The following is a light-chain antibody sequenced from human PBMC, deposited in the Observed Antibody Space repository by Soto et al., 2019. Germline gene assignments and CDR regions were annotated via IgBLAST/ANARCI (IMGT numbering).Light chain of an antibody. V-gene: IGKV3-20*01. Sequence: PGERATLSCRASQSASSRYLAWYHQKPGQAPRLLIYGASSRATGIPDRFSGSGSGTDFTLTISGLEPEDYAVYYCQQYGSSPLTFGGGTKVEIK. CDR3: QQYGSSPLT. CDR2: GAS. CDR1: QSASSRY. J-gene: IGKJ4*01.